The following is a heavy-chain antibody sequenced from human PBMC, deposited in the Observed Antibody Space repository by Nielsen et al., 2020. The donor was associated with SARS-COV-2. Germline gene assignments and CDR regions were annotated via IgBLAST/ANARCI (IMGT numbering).Heavy chain of an antibody. CDR1: GFTFSNYN. CDR2: ISYDGSNK. CDR3: ARDSRGGSSHLFYYYGMDV. Sequence: GGSLRLSCAASGFTFSNYNMHWVRQAPGKGLEWVTVISYDGSNKYYADSVKGRFTISRDNAKNSLYLQMNSLRAEDTAVYYCARDSRGGSSHLFYYYGMDVWGQGTTVTVSS. D-gene: IGHD1-26*01. V-gene: IGHV3-30-3*01. J-gene: IGHJ6*02.